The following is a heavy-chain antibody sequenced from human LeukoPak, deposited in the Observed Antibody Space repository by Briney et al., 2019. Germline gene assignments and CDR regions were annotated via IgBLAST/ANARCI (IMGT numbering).Heavy chain of an antibody. Sequence: PAESPKISCKGSGYSFTSYCIGWVRQKPGKNLEWMGIIYPGDSDTRYSPSFQGQVTISADKSISTAYLQWSSLKASDTAMYYCARHRASSGWLFDYWGQGTLVTVSS. J-gene: IGHJ4*02. D-gene: IGHD6-19*01. CDR1: GYSFTSYC. V-gene: IGHV5-51*01. CDR3: ARHRASSGWLFDY. CDR2: IYPGDSDT.